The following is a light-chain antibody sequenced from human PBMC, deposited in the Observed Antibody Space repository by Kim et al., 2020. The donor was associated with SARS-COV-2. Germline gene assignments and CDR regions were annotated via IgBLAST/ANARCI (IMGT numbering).Light chain of an antibody. Sequence: APGKTARLSCGGNTIGSKSVPWYHQRPGQAPVLVIHYDRDRPSGIPERFSGSNSGNTATLTISRVEAGDEADYYCQVWDSSSDHRVSGGGTQLTVL. CDR2: YDR. V-gene: IGLV3-21*04. CDR1: TIGSKS. J-gene: IGLJ3*02. CDR3: QVWDSSSDHRV.